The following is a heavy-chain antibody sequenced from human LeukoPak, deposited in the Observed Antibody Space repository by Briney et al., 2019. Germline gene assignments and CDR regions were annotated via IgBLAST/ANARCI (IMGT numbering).Heavy chain of an antibody. CDR1: GFTFSNYW. CDR3: ARDEISGYFVY. J-gene: IGHJ4*02. CDR2: IKEDGSMK. D-gene: IGHD1-26*01. V-gene: IGHV3-7*01. Sequence: GGSLSLSCADSGFTFSNYWMSWVRQAPGKGLEWVANIKEDGSMKQYVDSVRGRFTISRDNAKRSLYLQMSSLKAEDSAVYYCARDEISGYFVYWGQGTLVTVSS.